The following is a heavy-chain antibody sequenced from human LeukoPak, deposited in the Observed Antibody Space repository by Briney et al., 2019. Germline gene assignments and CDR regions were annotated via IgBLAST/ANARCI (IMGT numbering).Heavy chain of an antibody. CDR1: GYSFTSYW. CDR3: ASQPGYCRSTSCYEYY. CDR2: IDPSDSYT. Sequence: PGESLRISCKGSGYSFTSYWISWVRQMPGKGLEWMGRIDPSDSYTNYSPSFQGHVTISADKSISTAYLQWSSLKASDTAMYYCASQPGYCRSTSCYEYYWGQGTLVTVSS. J-gene: IGHJ4*02. D-gene: IGHD2-2*03. V-gene: IGHV5-10-1*01.